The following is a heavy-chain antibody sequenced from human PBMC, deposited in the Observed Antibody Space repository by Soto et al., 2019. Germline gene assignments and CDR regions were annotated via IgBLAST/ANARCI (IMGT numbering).Heavy chain of an antibody. J-gene: IGHJ4*02. CDR1: GYRFTTYW. D-gene: IGHD2-2*02. V-gene: IGHV5-51*01. CDR3: ARHYCSSSSCYSNY. CDR2: IQPGDSDT. Sequence: PGESLKISCKGSGYRFTTYWIAWVRQMPGKGLEWMGIIQPGDSDTRYSPSFQGQVTMSADKSISTAYLQWSSLKASDTAMYYCARHYCSSSSCYSNYWGQGTLVTVSS.